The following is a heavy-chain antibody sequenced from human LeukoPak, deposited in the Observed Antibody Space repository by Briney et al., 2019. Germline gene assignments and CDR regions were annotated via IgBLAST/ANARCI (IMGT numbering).Heavy chain of an antibody. CDR3: ARGWSPDY. D-gene: IGHD2-8*02. CDR1: GGSFSGYY. J-gene: IGHJ4*02. CDR2: IYHSGST. Sequence: PSETLSLTCAVYGGSFSGYYWSWIRQPPGKGLEWIGEIYHSGSTNYNPSLKSRVTISVDTSKNQFSLKLSSVTAADTAVYYCARGWSPDYWGQGTLVTVSS. V-gene: IGHV4-34*01.